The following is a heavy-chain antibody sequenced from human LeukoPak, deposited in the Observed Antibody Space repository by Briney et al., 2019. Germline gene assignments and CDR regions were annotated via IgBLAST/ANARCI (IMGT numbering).Heavy chain of an antibody. CDR1: GFTFSDYG. CDR3: AKDGTSSWFGEAT. CDR2: ISTDGSHK. V-gene: IGHV3-30*18. J-gene: IGHJ5*02. Sequence: GGSLRLSCAASGFTFSDYGMQWVRPPPGKGLEWVALISTDGSHKDYADSVKGRFTLSRDNSKNTLYLQMNSLRVEDTAVYYCAKDGTSSWFGEATWGQGTLVTVSS. D-gene: IGHD6-13*01.